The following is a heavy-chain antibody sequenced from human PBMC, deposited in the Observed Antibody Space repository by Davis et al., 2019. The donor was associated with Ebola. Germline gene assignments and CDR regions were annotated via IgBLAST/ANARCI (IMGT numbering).Heavy chain of an antibody. D-gene: IGHD3-22*01. Sequence: GESLKISCKGSGYSFSTYWIGWVRQMPGKGLEWMGIIYPGDSDTRYSPSFQGRVTISADKSTDTAYLQWSRLEASDSAMYYCARVYDSRGEYYEYYFDSWGQGTLVTVSS. CDR3: ARVYDSRGEYYEYYFDS. V-gene: IGHV5-51*01. J-gene: IGHJ4*02. CDR1: GYSFSTYW. CDR2: IYPGDSDT.